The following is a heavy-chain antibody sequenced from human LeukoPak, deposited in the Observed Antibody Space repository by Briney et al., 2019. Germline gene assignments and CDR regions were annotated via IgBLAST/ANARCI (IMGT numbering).Heavy chain of an antibody. CDR1: GFTFSSYG. Sequence: GSLRLSCAASGFTFSSYGMSWVRQAPGKGLEWVSSITNSGGSTYYADSLKGRFTISRDNSKNTMYLQMNSLRVEDAAVYYCARAPVTSCRGAYCYPFDYWGQGTLVTVSS. V-gene: IGHV3-23*01. CDR2: ITNSGGST. J-gene: IGHJ4*02. D-gene: IGHD2-21*01. CDR3: ARAPVTSCRGAYCYPFDY.